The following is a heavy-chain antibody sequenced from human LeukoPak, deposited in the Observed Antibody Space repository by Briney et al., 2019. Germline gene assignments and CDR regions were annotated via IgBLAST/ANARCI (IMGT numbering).Heavy chain of an antibody. CDR2: IKQDGSEK. J-gene: IGHJ4*02. V-gene: IGHV3-7*01. CDR1: GFTFSSYW. CDR3: ARDRWFRGAVAGTGFDY. D-gene: IGHD6-19*01. Sequence: GGSLRLSCAASGFTFSSYWMSWVRQAPGKELEWVANIKQDGSEKYYVDSVKGRFTISRDDAKNSLYLQMNSLRAEDTAVYYCARDRWFRGAVAGTGFDYWGQGTLVTVSP.